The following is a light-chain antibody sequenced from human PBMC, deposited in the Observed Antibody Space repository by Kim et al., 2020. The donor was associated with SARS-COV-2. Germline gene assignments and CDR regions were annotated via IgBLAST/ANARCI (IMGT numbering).Light chain of an antibody. CDR3: QSYDSGNHVV. V-gene: IGLV6-57*03. J-gene: IGLJ2*01. CDR2: EDN. Sequence: VTISGPPSSGGIASNYVQWYQQRPGSAPTAVIYEDNQSPPGVPDRFSRSIDSSSNSASLTISGLKTEDEAGYYCQSYDSGNHVVFCGGTQLTVL. CDR1: SGGIASNY.